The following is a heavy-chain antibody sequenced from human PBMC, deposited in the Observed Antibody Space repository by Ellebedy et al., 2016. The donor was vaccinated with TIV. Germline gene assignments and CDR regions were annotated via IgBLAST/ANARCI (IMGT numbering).Heavy chain of an antibody. V-gene: IGHV6-1*01. CDR1: GDSVSSDRAV. D-gene: IGHD2-8*02. Sequence: SQTLSLTXAISGDSVSSDRAVWNWIRQSPSRGLEWLGRTYYRSKWYDEYAVSVRGRITINPDTSKNQFSLHLNSVTPEDTAVYYCARGYTGFTAWGQGTLVTVSS. CDR2: TYYRSKWYD. CDR3: ARGYTGFTA. J-gene: IGHJ5*02.